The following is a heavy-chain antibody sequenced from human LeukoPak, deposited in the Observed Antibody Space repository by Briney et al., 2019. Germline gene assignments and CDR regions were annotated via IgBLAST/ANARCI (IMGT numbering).Heavy chain of an antibody. Sequence: GGSLRLSCAASGFTFSSYAMSWVRQAPGRGLEWVSAISGSGGSTYYADSVKGRFTISRDNSKNTLYLQMNSLRAEDTAVYYCAKCLRYFDWLLFVAEFDYWGQGTLVTVSS. J-gene: IGHJ4*02. D-gene: IGHD3-9*01. CDR3: AKCLRYFDWLLFVAEFDY. V-gene: IGHV3-23*01. CDR2: ISGSGGST. CDR1: GFTFSSYA.